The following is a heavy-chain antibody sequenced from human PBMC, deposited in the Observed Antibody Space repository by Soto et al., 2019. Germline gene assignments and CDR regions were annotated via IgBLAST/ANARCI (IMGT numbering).Heavy chain of an antibody. V-gene: IGHV4-30-2*01. CDR3: ARSVYCTNGVCSFVY. J-gene: IGHJ4*02. Sequence: QLQLQESGSGLVKPSQTLSLTCAVSGGSISSGGYSWSWILQPPGKGLEWIGYIYHSGSTYYNPSLKSRVTISVVRSKNQFSLKLSSVTAADTAVYYCARSVYCTNGVCSFVYWGQGTLVTVSS. CDR2: IYHSGST. CDR1: GGSISSGGYS. D-gene: IGHD2-8*01.